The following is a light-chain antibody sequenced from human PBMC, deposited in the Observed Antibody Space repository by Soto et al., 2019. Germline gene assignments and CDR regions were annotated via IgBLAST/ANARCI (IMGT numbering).Light chain of an antibody. CDR1: RSDIDGYNY. CDR3: SSYTSSSTYV. CDR2: DVT. J-gene: IGLJ1*01. V-gene: IGLV2-14*01. Sequence: QSVLTQPASVSGSPGQSITISCTEARSDIDGYNYVSWYQQHPVKAPKLIIYDVTNRPSGVSNRFSGSKSGNTASLTISGLQAEDEADYYCSSYTSSSTYVFGTGTKVTVL.